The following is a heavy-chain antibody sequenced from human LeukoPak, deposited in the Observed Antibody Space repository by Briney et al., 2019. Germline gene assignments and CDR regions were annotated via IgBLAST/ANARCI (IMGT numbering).Heavy chain of an antibody. CDR1: GYTFSTYG. D-gene: IGHD2-15*01. CDR2: ISNYYGKT. J-gene: IGHJ4*02. CDR3: AIGGEYCSRGSCYFDY. Sequence: ASVKVSCKASGYTFSTYGVTWVRQAPGQGLEWMGYISNYYGKTNYAQKVQGRVTMTTDTSTSTAFMELTSLTSDDTAVYYCAIGGEYCSRGSCYFDYWGQGTLVTVSS. V-gene: IGHV1-18*01.